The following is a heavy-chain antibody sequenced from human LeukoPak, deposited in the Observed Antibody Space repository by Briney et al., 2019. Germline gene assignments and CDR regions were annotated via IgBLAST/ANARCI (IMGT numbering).Heavy chain of an antibody. V-gene: IGHV3-48*03. J-gene: IGHJ3*02. D-gene: IGHD3-22*01. Sequence: GGSLRLSCAASGFTFSSYEMNWVRQAPGKGLEWVSHISTSGSTKYYADSVKGRFTISRDNAKNSLYLQMNSLRAEDTAVYYCARDRDPGYNDSSGYRRVNAFDIWGQGKMVTVSS. CDR3: ARDRDPGYNDSSGYRRVNAFDI. CDR1: GFTFSSYE. CDR2: ISTSGSTK.